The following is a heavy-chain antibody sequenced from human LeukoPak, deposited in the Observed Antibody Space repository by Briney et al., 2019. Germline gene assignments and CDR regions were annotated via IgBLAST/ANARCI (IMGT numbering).Heavy chain of an antibody. CDR2: IYYSGST. D-gene: IGHD2-2*01. CDR1: GGSLSSYY. CDR3: ARDCSSTSCYGLNAFDI. J-gene: IGHJ3*02. Sequence: SETLSLTCTVSGGSLSSYYWSCIWQPPGKGLERIGYIYYSGSTNYNTSLQSRVTISVDTSKNQFPLKLSSVTAADTAVYYCARDCSSTSCYGLNAFDIWGQGQWSPSLQ. V-gene: IGHV4-59*01.